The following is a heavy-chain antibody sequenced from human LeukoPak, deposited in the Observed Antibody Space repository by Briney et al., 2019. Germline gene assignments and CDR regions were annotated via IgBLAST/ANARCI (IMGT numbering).Heavy chain of an antibody. CDR3: ARVQRYFDWFLHFDY. J-gene: IGHJ4*02. CDR2: INPNSGGT. V-gene: IGHV1-2*02. Sequence: ASVKVSCKASGYTFTGYYMHWVRQAPGQGLEWMGWINPNSGGTNYAQKFQGRVTMTRDTSISTAYMELSRLRSDDTAVYYCARVQRYFDWFLHFDYWGQGTLVTVSS. D-gene: IGHD3-9*01. CDR1: GYTFTGYY.